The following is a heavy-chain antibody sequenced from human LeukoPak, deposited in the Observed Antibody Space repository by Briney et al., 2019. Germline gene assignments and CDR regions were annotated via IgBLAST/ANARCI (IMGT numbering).Heavy chain of an antibody. CDR2: IIPIFGTA. J-gene: IGHJ6*04. CDR1: GGTFSSYA. Sequence: SVKVSCKASGGTFSSYAISWVRQAPGQGLEWMGGIIPIFGTANYAQKFQGRVTITADESTSTAYMELSSLRSEDTAVYYCARLKRSITMVRGTYYGMDVWGKGTTVTVSS. D-gene: IGHD3-10*01. V-gene: IGHV1-69*01. CDR3: ARLKRSITMVRGTYYGMDV.